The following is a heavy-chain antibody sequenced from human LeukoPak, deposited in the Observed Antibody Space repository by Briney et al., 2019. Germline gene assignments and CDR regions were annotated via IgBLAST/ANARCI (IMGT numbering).Heavy chain of an antibody. D-gene: IGHD3-16*01. Sequence: SQTLSLTCPLSRGSISRGDFYWRWIRHPPGKGLEWIGYIYSSGSTYYNPSLKSRVTISVDTSKNQFSLKLSSVTAADTAVYYCARGYRGSDYYYYGMDVWGQGTTVTVSS. CDR3: ARGYRGSDYYYYGMDV. J-gene: IGHJ6*02. CDR1: RGSISRGDFY. CDR2: IYSSGST. V-gene: IGHV4-30-4*01.